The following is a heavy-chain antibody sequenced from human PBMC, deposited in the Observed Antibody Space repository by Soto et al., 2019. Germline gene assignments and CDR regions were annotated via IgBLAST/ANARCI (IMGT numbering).Heavy chain of an antibody. V-gene: IGHV3-30*18. D-gene: IGHD6-6*01. Sequence: GESLKISCAASGFTFSSYGMHWVRQAPGKGLEWVAVISYDESNKYYADSVKGRFTISRDNSKNTLYLQMNSLRAEDTAVYYCAKDLSSSGRDRMDVWGQGTTVTVSS. CDR2: ISYDESNK. CDR3: AKDLSSSGRDRMDV. J-gene: IGHJ6*02. CDR1: GFTFSSYG.